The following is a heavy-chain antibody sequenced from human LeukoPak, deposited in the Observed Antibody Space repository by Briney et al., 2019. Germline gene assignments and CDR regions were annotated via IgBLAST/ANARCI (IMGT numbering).Heavy chain of an antibody. CDR2: ISVSGGST. D-gene: IGHD4-17*01. J-gene: IGHJ4*02. CDR1: GFTFSSYA. CDR3: AKVFYGDYEWFDY. Sequence: PGGSLRLSCAASGFTFSSYAMSWVRQAPGKGLEWVSAISVSGGSTYYADSVKGRFTISRDNSKNTLYLQMNSLRAEDTAVYYCAKVFYGDYEWFDYWGQGTLVTVSS. V-gene: IGHV3-23*01.